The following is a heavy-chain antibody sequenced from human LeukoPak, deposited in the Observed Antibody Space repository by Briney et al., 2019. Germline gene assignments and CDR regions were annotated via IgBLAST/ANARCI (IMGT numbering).Heavy chain of an antibody. D-gene: IGHD2-21*02. CDR2: INPSGGTT. Sequence: ASVKVSCTASGYTFTSYYMHWVRQAPGQGLEWMGIINPSGGTTSYVQKFHDRLTMTRDTSTSTVYMELSSLRSEDTAVYYCARGRMTRDIWGQGTMVTVSS. V-gene: IGHV1-46*01. CDR1: GYTFTSYY. J-gene: IGHJ3*02. CDR3: ARGRMTRDI.